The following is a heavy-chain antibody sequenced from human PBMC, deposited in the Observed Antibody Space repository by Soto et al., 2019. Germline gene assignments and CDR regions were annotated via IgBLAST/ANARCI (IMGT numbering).Heavy chain of an antibody. CDR1: GGSINTYY. J-gene: IGHJ4*02. V-gene: IGHV4-59*01. Sequence: SETLSLTCTVSGGSINTYYWSWIRQPPGKGLEWIGYVDYSGNSDSSPSLKSRVTISIDTSKKQVSLKLNSVTAADTAVYYCARKWFSVAGRFHFDYWGQGIPVTVPS. CDR3: ARKWFSVAGRFHFDY. CDR2: VDYSGNS. D-gene: IGHD6-19*01.